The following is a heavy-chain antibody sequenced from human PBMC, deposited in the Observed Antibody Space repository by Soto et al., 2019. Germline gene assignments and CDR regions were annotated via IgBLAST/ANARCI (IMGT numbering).Heavy chain of an antibody. Sequence: EVQLVESGGGLVQPGGSLRLSCAASGFTFSSYNMNCVRQAPGKGLEWISDISLSSSTIFYADSVKGRFTISRDNAKNSLYLQLNSLRAEDTAVYDCARDSRNYYYYMDVLGKGTTVTVSS. CDR2: ISLSSSTI. CDR1: GFTFSSYN. V-gene: IGHV3-48*01. J-gene: IGHJ6*03. CDR3: ARDSRNYYYYMDV.